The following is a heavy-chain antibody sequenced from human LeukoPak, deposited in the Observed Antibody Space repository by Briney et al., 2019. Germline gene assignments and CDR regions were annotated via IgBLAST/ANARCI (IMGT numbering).Heavy chain of an antibody. Sequence: SQTLSLTCTVSGGSISSGSYYWSWIRQPAGKGLEWIGRIYASGSTNYNPSLKSRATISVDTSKNQFSLKLSSVTAADTAVYYCARKGDVWGKGTTVTVSS. J-gene: IGHJ6*04. CDR1: GGSISSGSYY. CDR2: IYASGST. CDR3: ARKGDV. V-gene: IGHV4-61*02.